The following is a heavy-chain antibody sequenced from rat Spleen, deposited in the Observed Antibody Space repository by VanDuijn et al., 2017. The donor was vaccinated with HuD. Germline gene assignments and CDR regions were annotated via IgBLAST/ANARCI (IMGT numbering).Heavy chain of an antibody. V-gene: IGHV5-25*01. CDR1: GFTFSSFA. Sequence: EVQLVESGGGLVQPGRSLKLSCVASGFTFSSFAMAWVRQAPKKGLEWVATITSGGSNTYYLDSVKGRFTNSRDNAESTLYLQMDSLRSEDTATYYCAKNIYYSSYLYYFDYWGQGVMVTVSS. CDR2: ITSGGSNT. CDR3: AKNIYYSSYLYYFDY. D-gene: IGHD1-2*01. J-gene: IGHJ2*01.